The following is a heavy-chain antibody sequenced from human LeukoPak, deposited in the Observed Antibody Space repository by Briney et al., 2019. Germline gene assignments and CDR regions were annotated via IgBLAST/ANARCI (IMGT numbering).Heavy chain of an antibody. Sequence: GGSLRLSCAASRFTFSSYNMNWVRQAPGKGLEWVSSISSSSSYIYYADSVKGRFTISRDNAKNSLYLQMNGLSAEDTAVYYCARSRGPLEYWGQGTLVTVSS. CDR1: RFTFSSYN. J-gene: IGHJ4*02. V-gene: IGHV3-21*01. D-gene: IGHD5-12*01. CDR2: ISSSSSYI. CDR3: ARSRGPLEY.